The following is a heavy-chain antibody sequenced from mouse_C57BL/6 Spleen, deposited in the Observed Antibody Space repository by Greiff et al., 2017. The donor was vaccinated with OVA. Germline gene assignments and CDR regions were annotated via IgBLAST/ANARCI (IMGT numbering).Heavy chain of an antibody. Sequence: EVNVVESGGGLVKPGGSLKLSCAASGFTFSDYGMHWVRQAPEKGLEWVAYISSGSSTIYYADTVKGRFTISRDNAKNTLFLQMTSLRSEDTAMYYCAKGSNYNYAMDYWGQGTSVTVSS. V-gene: IGHV5-17*01. CDR3: AKGSNYNYAMDY. CDR2: ISSGSSTI. D-gene: IGHD2-5*01. CDR1: GFTFSDYG. J-gene: IGHJ4*01.